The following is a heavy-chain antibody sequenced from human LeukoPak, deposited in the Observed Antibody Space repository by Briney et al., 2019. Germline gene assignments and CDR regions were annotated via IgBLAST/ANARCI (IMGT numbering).Heavy chain of an antibody. Sequence: GGSLRLSCAASGFTFSSYSMNWVRQAPGKGLEWVSSISSSSSYIYYADSVKGRFTISRDNAKNSLYLQMNSLRAEDTAVYYCAGSDILTGYTDYWGQGTLVTVSS. D-gene: IGHD3-9*01. V-gene: IGHV3-21*01. CDR2: ISSSSSYI. J-gene: IGHJ4*02. CDR3: AGSDILTGYTDY. CDR1: GFTFSSYS.